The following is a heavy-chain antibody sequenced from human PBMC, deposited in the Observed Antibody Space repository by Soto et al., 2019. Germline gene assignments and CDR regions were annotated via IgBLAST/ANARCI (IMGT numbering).Heavy chain of an antibody. CDR1: GGSISSYY. J-gene: IGHJ6*03. CDR2: IYYSGST. D-gene: IGHD1-26*01. V-gene: IGHV4-59*01. Sequence: SETLSLTCTVSGGSISSYYWSWIRQPPGKGLEWIGYIYYSGSTNYNPSLKSRVTISVDTSKNQFSLKLSSVTAADTAVYYCASGSGVRELRSHYYYYYMDVWGKGTTVTVSS. CDR3: ASGSGVRELRSHYYYYYMDV.